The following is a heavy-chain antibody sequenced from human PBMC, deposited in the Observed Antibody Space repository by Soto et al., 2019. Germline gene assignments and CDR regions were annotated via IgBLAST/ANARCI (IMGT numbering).Heavy chain of an antibody. CDR3: ARDRKGGRKVGAFDY. CDR2: INAGNGNT. J-gene: IGHJ4*02. CDR1: GYTFTSYA. V-gene: IGHV1-3*01. D-gene: IGHD1-26*01. Sequence: QVQLVQSGAEVKKPGASVKVSCKASGYTFTSYAMHWVRQAPGQRLEWMGWINAGNGNTKYSQKFQGRVTINIDTSACRDYIELSSLRSEDTAVYSCARDRKGGRKVGAFDYWGQGTLDAVSS.